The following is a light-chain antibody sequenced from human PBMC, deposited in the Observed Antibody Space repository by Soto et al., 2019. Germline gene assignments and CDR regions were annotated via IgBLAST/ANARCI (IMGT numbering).Light chain of an antibody. CDR2: DVS. Sequence: DLQLTQSPSILSASVGDRVTITCRASESVSDWLAWYQQKPGKAPEVLIFDVSRLQGGVPSRFSGSGSGTEFPLTISSLHHEDFATYYCQQYYRYWTFGQGTKVEIK. CDR1: ESVSDW. CDR3: QQYYRYWT. V-gene: IGKV1-5*01. J-gene: IGKJ1*01.